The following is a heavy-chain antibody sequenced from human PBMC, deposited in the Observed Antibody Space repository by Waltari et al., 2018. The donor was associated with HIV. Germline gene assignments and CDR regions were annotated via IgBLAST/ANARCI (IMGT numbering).Heavy chain of an antibody. CDR3: ARGRGSMVRGVFFDY. CDR2: INQSGST. V-gene: IGHV4-34*01. J-gene: IGHJ4*02. Sequence: TVEINQSGSTNYNSSLKSRVIISVDTSKNQFSLKLTSVTAADTAVYYCARGRGSMVRGVFFDYWGQGTLVTVSS. D-gene: IGHD3-10*01.